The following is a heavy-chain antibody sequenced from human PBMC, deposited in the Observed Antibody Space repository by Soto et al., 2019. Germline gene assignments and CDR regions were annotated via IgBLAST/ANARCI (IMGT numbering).Heavy chain of an antibody. V-gene: IGHV3-33*01. Sequence: QVQLVESGGGVVQPGRSLRLSCAASGFTFSSYGMHWVRQAPGKGLEWVAVIWYDGSNKYYVDSVKGRFTISRDNSKNTLYLQMNSLRAEDTAVYYCARVLDTAAAEYWGQGTLVTVSS. CDR1: GFTFSSYG. CDR3: ARVLDTAAAEY. D-gene: IGHD6-13*01. J-gene: IGHJ4*02. CDR2: IWYDGSNK.